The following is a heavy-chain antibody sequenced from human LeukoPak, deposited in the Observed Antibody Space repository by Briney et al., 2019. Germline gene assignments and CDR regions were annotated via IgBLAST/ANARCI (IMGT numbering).Heavy chain of an antibody. Sequence: PGGSLRLSCAASGFTFDDYGTSWVRQAPGKGLEWVSGINWNGGSTGYADSVKGRFTISRDNAKNSLYLQMNSLRAEDTALYYCARAPPGYCSGGSCYEDYWGQGTLVTVSS. V-gene: IGHV3-20*04. D-gene: IGHD2-15*01. CDR2: INWNGGST. CDR3: ARAPPGYCSGGSCYEDY. J-gene: IGHJ4*02. CDR1: GFTFDDYG.